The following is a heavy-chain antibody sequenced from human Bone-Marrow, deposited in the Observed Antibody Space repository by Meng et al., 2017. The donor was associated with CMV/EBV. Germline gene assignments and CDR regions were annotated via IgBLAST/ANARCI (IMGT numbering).Heavy chain of an antibody. V-gene: IGHV4-34*01. CDR1: GGSFSGYY. CDR3: ARGRVVVGVGMDV. Sequence: SETLSLTCAVYGGSFSGYYWSWIRQPPGKGLEWIGEINHSGSTNYNPSLKSRVTISVDTSKTQFSLKLSSVTAADTAVYYCARGRVVVGVGMDVWGQGTTVTVSS. D-gene: IGHD1-26*01. CDR2: INHSGST. J-gene: IGHJ6*02.